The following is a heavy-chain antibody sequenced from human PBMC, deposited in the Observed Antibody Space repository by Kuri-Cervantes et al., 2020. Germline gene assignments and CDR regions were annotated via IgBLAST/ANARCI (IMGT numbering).Heavy chain of an antibody. D-gene: IGHD6-25*01. CDR3: GRGLAAPDS. CDR1: GFIFNDFW. CDR2: IKQGGSEQ. V-gene: IGHV3-7*02. J-gene: IGHJ4*02. Sequence: GGSLRLSCTASGFIFNDFWMNGVRQAPGKGLEWVANIKQGGSEQYYLDSVKGRFTISRDNAKSSLFLQINSLRAEDTAVYYCGRGLAAPDSWGQGTLVTVSS.